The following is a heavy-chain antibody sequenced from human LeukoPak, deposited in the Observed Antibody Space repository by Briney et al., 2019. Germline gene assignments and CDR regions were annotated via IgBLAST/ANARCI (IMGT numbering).Heavy chain of an antibody. CDR2: ISGSGGST. J-gene: IGHJ4*02. Sequence: GGSLRLSRAASGFTFSSYAMSWVRQAPGKGLEWVSAISGSGGSTYYADSVKGRFTISRDNSKNTLYLQMNSLRAEDTAVYYCARESADYYDSSGYYYVFDYWGQGTLVTVSS. V-gene: IGHV3-23*01. D-gene: IGHD3-22*01. CDR1: GFTFSSYA. CDR3: ARESADYYDSSGYYYVFDY.